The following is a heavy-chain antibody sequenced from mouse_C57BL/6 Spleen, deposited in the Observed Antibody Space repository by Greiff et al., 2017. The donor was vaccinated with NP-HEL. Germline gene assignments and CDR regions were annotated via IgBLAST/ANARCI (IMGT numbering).Heavy chain of an antibody. Sequence: VQLQQSGPELVKPGASVKMSCKASGYTFTDYNMHWVKQSHGKSLEWIGYINPNNGGTSYNQKFKGKATLPVNKSSSTAYMELRSLTSEDSAVYYCARGAPAYYSTLRGYWYFDVWGTGTTVTVSS. CDR3: ARGAPAYYSTLRGYWYFDV. V-gene: IGHV1-22*01. CDR2: INPNNGGT. CDR1: GYTFTDYN. D-gene: IGHD2-5*01. J-gene: IGHJ1*03.